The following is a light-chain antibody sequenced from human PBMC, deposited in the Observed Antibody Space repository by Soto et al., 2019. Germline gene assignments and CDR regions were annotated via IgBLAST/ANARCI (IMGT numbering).Light chain of an antibody. J-gene: IGLJ2*01. CDR2: TNT. CDR1: RSNIGTNP. V-gene: IGLV1-44*01. CDR3: AAWDDSLNSVI. Sequence: QSVLTQPPSASGTPGQSVSISCSGSRSNIGTNPVNWYQQHPGTAPKLLFYTNTQRPSGVPDRFSASKSGTSASLAISGLQSEDEADYYCAAWDDSLNSVIFGGGTQLTVL.